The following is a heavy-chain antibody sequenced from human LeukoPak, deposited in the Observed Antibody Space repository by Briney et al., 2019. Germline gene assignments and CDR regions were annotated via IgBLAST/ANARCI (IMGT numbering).Heavy chain of an antibody. J-gene: IGHJ4*02. CDR1: GGTFSSYA. Sequence: SVKVSCKASGGTFSSYAISWVRQAPGQGLEWMGRIIPILGIANYAQKFQGRVTITADKSTSTAYMELSSLRSEDTAVYYCARATRKTPRYYGSGSPPYYFDYWGQGTLVTVSS. CDR3: ARATRKTPRYYGSGSPPYYFDY. D-gene: IGHD3-10*01. CDR2: IIPILGIA. V-gene: IGHV1-69*04.